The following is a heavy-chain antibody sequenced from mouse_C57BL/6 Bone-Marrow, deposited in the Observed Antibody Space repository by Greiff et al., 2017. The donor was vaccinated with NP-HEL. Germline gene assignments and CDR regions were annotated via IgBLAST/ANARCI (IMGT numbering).Heavy chain of an antibody. CDR2: INYDGSST. J-gene: IGHJ1*03. Sequence: EVMLVESEGGLVQPGSSMKLSCTASGFTFSDYYMAWVRQVPEKGLEWVANINYDGSSTYYLDSLKSRFIISRDNAKNILYLQMSSLKSEDTATYYCARVSGNYRYFDVWGTGTTVTVSS. CDR3: ARVSGNYRYFDV. CDR1: GFTFSDYY. D-gene: IGHD1-3*01. V-gene: IGHV5-16*01.